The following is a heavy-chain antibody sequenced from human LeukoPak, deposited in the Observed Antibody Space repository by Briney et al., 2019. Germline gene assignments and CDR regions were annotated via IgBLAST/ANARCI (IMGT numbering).Heavy chain of an antibody. CDR3: AASYGSGSYYTYYYYYGMDV. D-gene: IGHD3-10*01. V-gene: IGHV1-8*01. J-gene: IGHJ6*02. Sequence: ASVKVSCKASGYTFTSYDINWVRQATGQGLEWMGWMNPNSGNTGYAQKFQGRVTMTRNTSISTAYMELSSLRSEDTAVYYCAASYGSGSYYTYYYYYGMDVWGQGTTVTVSS. CDR2: MNPNSGNT. CDR1: GYTFTSYD.